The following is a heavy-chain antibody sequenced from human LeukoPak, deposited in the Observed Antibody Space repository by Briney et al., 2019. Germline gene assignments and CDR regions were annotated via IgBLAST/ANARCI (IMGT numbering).Heavy chain of an antibody. CDR1: GYTLTELS. CDR2: FDPEDGET. J-gene: IGHJ4*02. Sequence: ASVKVSCKASGYTLTELSMHWVRQAPGKGLEWMGGFDPEDGETIYAQKFQGRVTMTEDTSTDTAYMELSSLRSEDTAVYYCATGRGYYYDSSGYYYWGQGTLVTVSS. D-gene: IGHD3-22*01. V-gene: IGHV1-24*01. CDR3: ATGRGYYYDSSGYYY.